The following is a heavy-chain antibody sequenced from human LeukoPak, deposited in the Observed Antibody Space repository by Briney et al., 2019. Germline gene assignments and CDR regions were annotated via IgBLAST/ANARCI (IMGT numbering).Heavy chain of an antibody. D-gene: IGHD6-6*01. Sequence: GGSLRLSCAASGFTFSSYGMHWVRQAPGKGLEWVAVISYDGSNKYYADSVKGRFTISRDNSKNTLYLQMNSLRAEDTAVYYCAKDSSSLGSEYFQHWGQGTLVTVSS. CDR3: AKDSSSLGSEYFQH. V-gene: IGHV3-30*18. J-gene: IGHJ1*01. CDR1: GFTFSSYG. CDR2: ISYDGSNK.